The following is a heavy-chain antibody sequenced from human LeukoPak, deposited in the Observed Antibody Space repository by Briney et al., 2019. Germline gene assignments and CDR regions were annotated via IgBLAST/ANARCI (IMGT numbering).Heavy chain of an antibody. CDR3: ARSMDRGGSRRIIDLEY. V-gene: IGHV3-72*01. CDR1: GFTFNHHY. CDR2: SRNKPKSDAK. D-gene: IGHD3-10*01. Sequence: GGSLRLSCATSGFTFNHHYVDCAPQAPGKGLECVSRSRNKPKSDAKDYSKSVKSGFRISTDTSETSVCMQMNSLRTVDTAVYYGARSMDRGGSRRIIDLEYWGQGTLVTVSS. J-gene: IGHJ4*02.